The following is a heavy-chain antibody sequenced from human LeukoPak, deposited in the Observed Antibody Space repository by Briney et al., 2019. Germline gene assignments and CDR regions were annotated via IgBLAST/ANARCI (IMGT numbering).Heavy chain of an antibody. CDR3: AVDWATVTTGVHWFDP. CDR2: IYTSGST. D-gene: IGHD4-17*01. CDR1: GGSISSGSYY. V-gene: IGHV4-61*02. Sequence: SETLSLTCTVSGGSISSGSYYWSWIRQPAGKGLEWIGRIYTSGSTNYNPSLKSRVTISVDTSKNQFSLKLSSVTAADTALYYCAVDWATVTTGVHWFDPWGQGTLVTVSS. J-gene: IGHJ5*02.